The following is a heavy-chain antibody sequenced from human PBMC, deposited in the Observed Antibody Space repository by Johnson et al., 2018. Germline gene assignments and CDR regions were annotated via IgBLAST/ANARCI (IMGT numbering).Heavy chain of an antibody. D-gene: IGHD3-22*01. Sequence: VQLVESGGGLVQPGRSLRLSCAASGFTFDDYAMHWVRQAPGKGLEWVSGISWNSGSIGYADSVKGRFTISRDNAKNSLYLQMNSLRAEDTALYYCAKEGRYYHSSCYYYSPAFDIWGQGTMVTVSS. CDR2: ISWNSGSI. J-gene: IGHJ3*02. CDR3: AKEGRYYHSSCYYYSPAFDI. CDR1: GFTFDDYA. V-gene: IGHV3-9*01.